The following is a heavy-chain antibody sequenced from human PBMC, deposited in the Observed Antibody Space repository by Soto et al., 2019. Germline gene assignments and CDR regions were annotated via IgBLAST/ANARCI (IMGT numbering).Heavy chain of an antibody. CDR3: VRDRYSSSPGGRLDQ. CDR1: GFIFSNYA. Sequence: QVQLVESGGGVVQPGRSLRLSCAASGFIFSNYAMHWVRQAPGKGLEWVAVIYYDVNNKDYTDSVKGRFTISRDNSKNTLYLRMNSLRAEDTAVYYCVRDRYSSSPGGRLDQWGQGTLVTVSS. CDR2: IYYDVNNK. V-gene: IGHV3-30*19. J-gene: IGHJ4*02. D-gene: IGHD6-6*01.